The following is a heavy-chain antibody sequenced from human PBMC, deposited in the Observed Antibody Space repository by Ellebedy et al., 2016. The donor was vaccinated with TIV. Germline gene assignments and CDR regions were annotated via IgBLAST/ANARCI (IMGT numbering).Heavy chain of an antibody. CDR3: ARSFGYYDYVWGSYRKGGDAFDI. D-gene: IGHD3-16*02. V-gene: IGHV4-34*01. Sequence: MPSETLSLTCAVYGGSFSGYYWSWIRQPPGKGLEWIGEINHSGSTNYNPSLKSRVTISVDTSKNQFSLKLSSVTAADTAVYYCARSFGYYDYVWGSYRKGGDAFDIWGQGTMVTVSS. CDR1: GGSFSGYY. CDR2: INHSGST. J-gene: IGHJ3*02.